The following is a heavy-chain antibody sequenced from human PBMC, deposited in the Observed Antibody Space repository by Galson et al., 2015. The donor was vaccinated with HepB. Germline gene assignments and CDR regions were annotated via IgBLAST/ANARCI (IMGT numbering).Heavy chain of an antibody. J-gene: IGHJ6*02. Sequence: SLRLSCAASGFTFSSYEMNWVRQAPGKGLEWVSYISSSGSTIYYADSVKGRFNISRDNAKNSLYLQMNSLRAEDTAVYYCATYSSSPYYYYYYGMDVWGQGTTVTVSS. D-gene: IGHD6-13*01. V-gene: IGHV3-48*03. CDR1: GFTFSSYE. CDR3: ATYSSSPYYYYYYGMDV. CDR2: ISSSGSTI.